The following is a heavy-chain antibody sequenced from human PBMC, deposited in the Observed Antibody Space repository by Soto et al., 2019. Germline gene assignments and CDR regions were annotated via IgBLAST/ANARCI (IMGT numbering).Heavy chain of an antibody. D-gene: IGHD2-15*01. CDR1: GFPFSNFG. J-gene: IGHJ6*03. Sequence: GGSLRLSCAASGFPFSNFGMHWVRQAPGKGLEWVAVIWQDGSLKFYADSVKGRFTISRENSKNIVYLEMNSLRAEDTAVYYCSKASGPVHIHYYYMDVLSQRATVTV. CDR3: SKASGPVHIHYYYMDV. V-gene: IGHV3-33*06. CDR2: IWQDGSLK.